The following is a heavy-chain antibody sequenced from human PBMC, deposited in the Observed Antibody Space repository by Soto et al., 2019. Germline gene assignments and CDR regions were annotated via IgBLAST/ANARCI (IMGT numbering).Heavy chain of an antibody. CDR1: GGSISSYY. CDR3: ARGGITIFGVVITPLRTYYYGMDV. Sequence: SETLSLTCTVSGGSISSYYWSWIRQPPGKGLEWIGYIYYSGSTNYNPSLKSRVTISVDTSKNQFSLKLSSVTAADTAVYYCARGGITIFGVVITPLRTYYYGMDVWGQGTTVTVSS. J-gene: IGHJ6*02. D-gene: IGHD3-3*01. CDR2: IYYSGST. V-gene: IGHV4-59*12.